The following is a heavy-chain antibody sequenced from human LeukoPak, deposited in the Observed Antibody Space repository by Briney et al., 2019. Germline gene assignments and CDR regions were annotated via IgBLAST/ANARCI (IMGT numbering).Heavy chain of an antibody. CDR3: ARDPSDSTSSYYYYYGMDV. J-gene: IGHJ6*02. V-gene: IGHV4-59*01. CDR2: IYYSGGA. CDR1: GDSISRDY. D-gene: IGHD6-13*01. Sequence: PSETLSLTCTVSGDSISRDYWSWIRQPPGKGLEWIGYIYYSGGANYNPSLKSRVTISVDTSKNQFSLRLSSVTAADTAVYYCARDPSDSTSSYYYYYGMDVWGQGTTVTVYS.